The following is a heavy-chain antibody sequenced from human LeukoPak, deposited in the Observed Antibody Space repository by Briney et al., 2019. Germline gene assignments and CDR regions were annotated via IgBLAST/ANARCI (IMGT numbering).Heavy chain of an antibody. V-gene: IGHV4-59*08. CDR2: IYYSGST. CDR1: GGSISSYY. D-gene: IGHD3-10*01. J-gene: IGHJ6*02. CDR3: AVSYGSGPYYYYGMDV. Sequence: SETLSLTCTGSGGSISSYYWSWFRQPPAKAPSWIGYIYYSGSTNYNPSLKSRVTISVDTSKNQFSLKLSSVTAADTAVYYCAVSYGSGPYYYYGMDVWGQGTTVTVSS.